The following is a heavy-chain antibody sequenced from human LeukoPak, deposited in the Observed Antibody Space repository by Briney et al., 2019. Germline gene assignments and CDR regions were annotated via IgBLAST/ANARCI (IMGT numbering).Heavy chain of an antibody. Sequence: SETLSLTCAVYGGSFSGYYWSWIRQPPGKGLEWIGEINHSGSTNYNPSLKSRVTISVDTSKNQFSLKLSSVTAADTAVYYCARVWPGIAVAGGYNWFDPWGQGTLVTVSS. CDR1: GGSFSGYY. V-gene: IGHV4-34*01. CDR3: ARVWPGIAVAGGYNWFDP. D-gene: IGHD6-19*01. CDR2: INHSGST. J-gene: IGHJ5*02.